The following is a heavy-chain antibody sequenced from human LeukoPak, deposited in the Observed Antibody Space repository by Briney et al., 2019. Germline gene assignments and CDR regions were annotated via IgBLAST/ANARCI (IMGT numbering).Heavy chain of an antibody. V-gene: IGHV3-21*01. J-gene: IGHJ4*02. CDR2: ISSGSTYI. CDR1: GFTFSSYS. D-gene: IGHD3/OR15-3a*01. CDR3: ARDGLGEFDY. Sequence: GGSLRLSCAASGFTFSSYSMNWVRQAPGKGLEWVSCISSGSTYIYYADSVKGRFTISRDNAKNAVFLQMNSLRAEDTAVYYCARDGLGEFDYWGQGTLVTVSS.